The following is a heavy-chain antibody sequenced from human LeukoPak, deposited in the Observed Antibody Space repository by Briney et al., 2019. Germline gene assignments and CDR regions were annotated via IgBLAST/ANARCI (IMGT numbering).Heavy chain of an antibody. CDR1: GFTFSSHA. D-gene: IGHD5-12*01. Sequence: GGSLRLSCAASGFTFSSHALSWVRQAPGKGLEWVSAISGSGSNTYCADSVQGRFTISRDNSKFTVYLQMNSLRVDDTAVYYCAKDRQWLRNNWFDPWGQGTLVTVSS. CDR3: AKDRQWLRNNWFDP. CDR2: ISGSGSNT. V-gene: IGHV3-23*01. J-gene: IGHJ5*02.